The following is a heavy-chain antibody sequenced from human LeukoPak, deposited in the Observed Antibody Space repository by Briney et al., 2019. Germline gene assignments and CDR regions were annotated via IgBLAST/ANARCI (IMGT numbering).Heavy chain of an antibody. J-gene: IGHJ4*02. CDR3: ARVAVATRLGYFDY. CDR2: IYYSGST. Sequence: PSETLSLTCTVSGGSISSYYWSWIRQPPGKGLEWIGYIYYSGSTNYNPSRKSRVTISVDTSKNQFSLKLSSVTAADTAVYYCARVAVATRLGYFDYWGQGTLVTVSS. D-gene: IGHD5-12*01. V-gene: IGHV4-59*01. CDR1: GGSISSYY.